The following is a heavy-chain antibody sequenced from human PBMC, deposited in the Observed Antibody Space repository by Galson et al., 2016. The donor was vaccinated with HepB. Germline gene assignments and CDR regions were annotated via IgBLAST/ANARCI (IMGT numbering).Heavy chain of an antibody. CDR2: INSGGAYI. V-gene: IGHV3-21*01. Sequence: SLRLSCAASGFIFSSYTMNWVRQAPGKGLEWVSSINSGGAYIYSAASVRGRFTISRDNAKNSLYLQMDSLRADDTAIYYCARLSGNVERPGELDYWGQGTLVTVSS. CDR3: ARLSGNVERPGELDY. J-gene: IGHJ4*02. D-gene: IGHD1-1*01. CDR1: GFIFSSYT.